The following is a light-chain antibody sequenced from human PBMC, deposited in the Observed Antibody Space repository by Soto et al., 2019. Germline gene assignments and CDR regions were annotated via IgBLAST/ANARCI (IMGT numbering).Light chain of an antibody. V-gene: IGKV2-28*01. Sequence: DIVMTHSPLSLHVTPGEPASISCRSSQSLLHSNGYNYLDWYLQKPGQSPQLLIYLGSNRASGVPDRFSGSGSGTDFTLKISRVEAEDFGVYYCMQALQTPRTFGQGTKVEIK. CDR1: QSLLHSNGYNY. J-gene: IGKJ1*01. CDR3: MQALQTPRT. CDR2: LGS.